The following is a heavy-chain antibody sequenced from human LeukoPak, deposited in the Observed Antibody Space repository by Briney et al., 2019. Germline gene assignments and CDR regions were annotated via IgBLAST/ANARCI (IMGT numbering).Heavy chain of an antibody. V-gene: IGHV1-69*13. CDR2: IIPIFGTA. CDR3: ARVDVVVVAATRRGRPSHYGMDV. CDR1: GGTFSSYA. Sequence: GASVKVSCKASGGTFSSYAISWVRQAPGQGLEWMGGIIPIFGTANYAQKFQGRVTITADESTSTAYMELSSLRSEDTAVYYCARVDVVVVAATRRGRPSHYGMDVWGQGTTVTVSS. J-gene: IGHJ6*02. D-gene: IGHD2-15*01.